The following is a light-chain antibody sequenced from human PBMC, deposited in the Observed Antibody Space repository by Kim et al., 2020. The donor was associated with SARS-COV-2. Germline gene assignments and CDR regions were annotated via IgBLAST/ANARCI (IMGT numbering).Light chain of an antibody. Sequence: SASVGGSVTLTCRASQSIGSSLVWYQQKPGKAPKLLIYKASNLENGVPSRFSGSGSGTEFTLTISSLQPADCATYYCQQYNSMWTFGQGTKVDIK. V-gene: IGKV1-5*03. J-gene: IGKJ1*01. CDR2: KAS. CDR1: QSIGSS. CDR3: QQYNSMWT.